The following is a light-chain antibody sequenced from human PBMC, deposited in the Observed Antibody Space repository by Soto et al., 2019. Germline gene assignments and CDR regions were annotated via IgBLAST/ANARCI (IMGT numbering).Light chain of an antibody. Sequence: QSALTQPASVSGSPGQSITISCTGTSSDVGGYNYVSWYQQHPGKAPKLMIYEVNDRPSGIPYRFSGSKSGNTASLTISGLQAEDEADYYCSSYTITGIPVFGTGTKVTVL. CDR1: SSDVGGYNY. J-gene: IGLJ1*01. CDR2: EVN. CDR3: SSYTITGIPV. V-gene: IGLV2-14*01.